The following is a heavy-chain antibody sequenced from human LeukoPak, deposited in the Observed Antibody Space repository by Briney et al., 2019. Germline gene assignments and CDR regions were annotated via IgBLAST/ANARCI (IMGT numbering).Heavy chain of an antibody. V-gene: IGHV3-43*02. D-gene: IGHD5-24*01. CDR3: AKDIVGEMATIASAFDY. CDR2: ISGDGGST. Sequence: PGGSLRLSCAASGFTFDDHAMHWVRQAPGKGLEWVSLISGDGGSTYYADSVKGRFTISRDNSKNSLYLQMNSLRTEDTALYYCAKDIVGEMATIASAFDYWGQGTLVTVSS. J-gene: IGHJ4*02. CDR1: GFTFDDHA.